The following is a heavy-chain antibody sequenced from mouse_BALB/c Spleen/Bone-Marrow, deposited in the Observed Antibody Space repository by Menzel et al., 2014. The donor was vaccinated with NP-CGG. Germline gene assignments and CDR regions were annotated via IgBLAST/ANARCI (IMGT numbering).Heavy chain of an antibody. CDR2: IWSDDTK. CDR3: AQRATVVAKDYWYFDV. J-gene: IGHJ1*01. Sequence: QVPLKECGPGLLQPSQTLSLSCSFSGFSLSTYGIGVGWLRQPSGQGLEWLASIWSDDTKYYHTALESRITIAKDTSNNQVILKIASVDTADTATYYIAQRATVVAKDYWYFDVWGAGTTVTVSS. D-gene: IGHD1-1*01. CDR1: GFSLSTYGIG. V-gene: IGHV8-11*01.